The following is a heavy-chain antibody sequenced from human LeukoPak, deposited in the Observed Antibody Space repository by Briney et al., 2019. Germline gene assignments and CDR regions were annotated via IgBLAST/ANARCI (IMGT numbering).Heavy chain of an antibody. CDR1: GGSLSSSRYY. D-gene: IGHD5-12*01. CDR3: ARDRGGYDF. CDR2: IYYSGST. J-gene: IGHJ4*02. Sequence: SETLSLTCTVSGGSLSSSRYYWGSIRQPPGGWLGWLGSIYYSGSTYYNPPLKSRVTSSVDTSKNQFSLKLTSLNPAAPALYSCARDRGGYDFWGQGTLVTVSS. V-gene: IGHV4-39*07.